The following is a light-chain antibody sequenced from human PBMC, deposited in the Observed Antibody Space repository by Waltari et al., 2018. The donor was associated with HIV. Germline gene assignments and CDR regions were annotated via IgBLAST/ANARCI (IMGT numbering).Light chain of an antibody. J-gene: IGLJ2*01. CDR2: SNN. CDR1: SSNIGSNT. Sequence: QSVLTQPPSASGTPGQRVTISCSASSSNIGSNTVNWYQQLPGTAPKPLIHSNNRRPSGGPERFSGSKSGTSASLAISGLQSEDEADYYCAAWDDSLNGVVFGGGTKLTVL. V-gene: IGLV1-44*01. CDR3: AAWDDSLNGVV.